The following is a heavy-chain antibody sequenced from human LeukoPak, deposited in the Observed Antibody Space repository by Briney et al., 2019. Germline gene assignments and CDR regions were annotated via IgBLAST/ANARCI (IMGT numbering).Heavy chain of an antibody. CDR1: GFTFSISW. D-gene: IGHD3-10*01. CDR2: IKPDGSVK. CDR3: ARAPYYYAPFDI. V-gene: IGHV3-7*01. J-gene: IGHJ3*02. Sequence: GGSLRLSCAAPGFTFSISWMSWVRQAPGKGLEWVANIKPDGSVKYYVDSVRGRFIISRDNAKNSLHLQMNSLRAEDTAVYHCARAPYYYAPFDIWGQGTMVTVSS.